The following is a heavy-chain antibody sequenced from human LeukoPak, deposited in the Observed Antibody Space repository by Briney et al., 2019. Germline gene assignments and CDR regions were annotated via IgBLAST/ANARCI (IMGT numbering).Heavy chain of an antibody. CDR3: ARDSRGALNFDY. Sequence: GGSLRLSCAASGFTFSSYSMNWVRQAPGKGLEWVSYISSSGSTIYYADSVKGRFTISRDNAKNSLYLQMNSLRAEDTAVYYCARDSRGALNFDYWGQGTLVTVSS. V-gene: IGHV3-48*04. D-gene: IGHD1-26*01. CDR1: GFTFSSYS. CDR2: ISSSGSTI. J-gene: IGHJ4*02.